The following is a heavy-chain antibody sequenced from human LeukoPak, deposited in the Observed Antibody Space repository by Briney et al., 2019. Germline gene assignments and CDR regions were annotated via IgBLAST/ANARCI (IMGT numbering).Heavy chain of an antibody. D-gene: IGHD3-10*02. V-gene: IGHV1-46*01. CDR3: ARDLVRGVIISALAN. J-gene: IGHJ4*02. Sequence: ASVKVSFKASGYTFTIYYMHWVRQAPGQGLEWMGIINPSGGSTSYAQKFQGRVTMTRDTTTSTVYMELSRLRSEDTAVYYCARDLVRGVIISALANWGQGTLVTVSS. CDR2: INPSGGST. CDR1: GYTFTIYY.